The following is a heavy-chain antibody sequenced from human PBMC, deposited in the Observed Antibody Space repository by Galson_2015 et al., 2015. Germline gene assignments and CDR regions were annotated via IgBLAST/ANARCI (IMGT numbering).Heavy chain of an antibody. D-gene: IGHD3-10*01. CDR1: YY. CDR2: IYYSGST. Sequence: YYWSWIRQHPGKGLEWIGYIYYSGSTYYNPSLKSRVTISVDTSKNQFSLKLSSVTAADTAVYYCARDITMVRGVTNWFDPWGQGTLVTVSS. CDR3: ARDITMVRGVTNWFDP. V-gene: IGHV4-31*02. J-gene: IGHJ5*02.